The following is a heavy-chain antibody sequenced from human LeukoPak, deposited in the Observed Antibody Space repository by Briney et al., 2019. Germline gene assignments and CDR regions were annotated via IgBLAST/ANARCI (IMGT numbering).Heavy chain of an antibody. Sequence: ASVKVSCKASGGTFSSYATSWVRQAPGQGLEWMGGIIPIFGTANYAQKFQGRVTITTDESTSTAYMELSSLRSEDTAVYYCARGCSSTSCLGGDYYYMDVWGKGTTVTVSS. V-gene: IGHV1-69*05. J-gene: IGHJ6*03. CDR3: ARGCSSTSCLGGDYYYMDV. CDR1: GGTFSSYA. CDR2: IIPIFGTA. D-gene: IGHD2-2*01.